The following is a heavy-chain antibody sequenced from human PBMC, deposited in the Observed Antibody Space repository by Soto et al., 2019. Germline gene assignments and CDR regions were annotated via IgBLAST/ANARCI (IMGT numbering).Heavy chain of an antibody. V-gene: IGHV3-23*01. J-gene: IGHJ6*02. Sequence: GGSLRLSCAASGFTFSSYAMSWVRQAPGKGLEWVSAISGSGGSTYYADSVKGRFTISRDNSKNTLYLQMNSLRAEDTAVYYCALDYGDPYYYYYYGMDVWGQGTTVTVSS. CDR2: ISGSGGST. CDR1: GFTFSSYA. CDR3: ALDYGDPYYYYYYGMDV. D-gene: IGHD4-17*01.